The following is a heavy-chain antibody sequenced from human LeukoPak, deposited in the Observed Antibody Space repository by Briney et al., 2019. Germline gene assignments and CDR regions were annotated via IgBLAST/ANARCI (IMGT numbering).Heavy chain of an antibody. J-gene: IGHJ6*03. CDR3: ARGKGGPGSGYYMDV. V-gene: IGHV1-2*02. Sequence: GASVKVSCKASGYTFTGYYMHWVRQAPGQGLEWMGWINPNSGGTNYAQKFQGRVTMTRDTSISTAYMELSRLRSDDTAVYYCARGKGGPGSGYYMDVWGKGTTVTVSS. CDR1: GYTFTGYY. D-gene: IGHD3-10*01. CDR2: INPNSGGT.